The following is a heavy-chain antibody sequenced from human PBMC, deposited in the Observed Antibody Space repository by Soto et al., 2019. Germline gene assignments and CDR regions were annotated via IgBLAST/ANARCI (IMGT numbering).Heavy chain of an antibody. CDR2: INPNGGGT. V-gene: IGHV1-2*02. Sequence: ASVKVSCKATGYAFIDHYIHWLRQAPGQGLEWMGWINPNGGGTKYAQNFQGRVTMTRDTSIRTVYLELSRLRSDDTAVYYCARDLKPHCGPGSLHGFFDFWGQGSLVTVSS. J-gene: IGHJ4*02. D-gene: IGHD3-10*01. CDR3: ARDLKPHCGPGSLHGFFDF. CDR1: GYAFIDHY.